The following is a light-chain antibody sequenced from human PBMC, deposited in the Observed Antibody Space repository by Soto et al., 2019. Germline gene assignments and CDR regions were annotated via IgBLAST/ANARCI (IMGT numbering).Light chain of an antibody. CDR1: QSISSY. CDR3: QQSYNSPQT. CDR2: AAS. V-gene: IGKV1-39*01. Sequence: DIPVTQSPSSLSASVGDRVTITCQASQSISSYLNWYQQKPGTPPRLLIYAASSLQSGVPSRFSGSGSGTDFTLTINSLQPEDCATYSCQQSYNSPQTFGQGTKVDIK. J-gene: IGKJ1*01.